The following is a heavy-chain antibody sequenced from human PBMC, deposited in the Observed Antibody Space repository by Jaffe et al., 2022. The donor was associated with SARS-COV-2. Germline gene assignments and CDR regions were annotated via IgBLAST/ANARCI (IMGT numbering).Heavy chain of an antibody. Sequence: QVQLVESGGGVVQPGRSLRLSCAASGFTFSSYAMHWVRQAPGKGLEWVAVISYDGSNKYYADSVKGRFTISRDNSKNTLYLQMNSLRAEDTAVYYCAGPLHAAGSYYYGMDVWGQGTTVTVSS. CDR3: AGPLHAAGSYYYGMDV. D-gene: IGHD6-13*01. CDR1: GFTFSSYA. J-gene: IGHJ6*02. V-gene: IGHV3-30-3*01. CDR2: ISYDGSNK.